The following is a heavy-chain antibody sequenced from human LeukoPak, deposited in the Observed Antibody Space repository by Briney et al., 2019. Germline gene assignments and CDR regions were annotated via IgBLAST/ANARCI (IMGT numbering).Heavy chain of an antibody. V-gene: IGHV3-23*01. CDR3: ATVFSSSNEFFDY. D-gene: IGHD2-2*01. CDR2: ISGGSVST. CDR1: GFTFSSHA. J-gene: IGHJ4*02. Sequence: GGSLRLSCEASGFTFSSHAMSWVRQAPGKGLQWVSTISGGSVSTYYADSVKGRFTISRDNSKNTLYLQMNSLRAEDTAVYYCATVFSSSNEFFDYWGQGALVTVSS.